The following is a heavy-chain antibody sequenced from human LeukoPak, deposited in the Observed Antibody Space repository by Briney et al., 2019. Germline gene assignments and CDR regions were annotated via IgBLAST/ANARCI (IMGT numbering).Heavy chain of an antibody. CDR3: AKDSYSSSWYNDY. CDR2: ISGSGGST. CDR1: GFTFSSYA. D-gene: IGHD6-13*01. Sequence: PGGSLRLSCAASGFTFSSYAMSWARQAPGKGLEWVSAISGSGGSTYYADSVKGRFTISRDNSKNTLYLQMNSLRAEDTAVYYCAKDSYSSSWYNDYWGQGTLVTVSS. V-gene: IGHV3-23*01. J-gene: IGHJ4*02.